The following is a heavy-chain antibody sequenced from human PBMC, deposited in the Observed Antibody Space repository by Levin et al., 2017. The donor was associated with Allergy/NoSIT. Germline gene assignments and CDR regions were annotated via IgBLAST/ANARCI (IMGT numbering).Heavy chain of an antibody. D-gene: IGHD3-10*01. CDR1: GYTFTGYY. Sequence: GGSLRLSCKASGYTFTGYYMHWVRQAPGQGLEWMGWINPNSGGTNYAQKFQGRVTMTRDTSISTAYMELSRLRSDDTAVYYCARVGGFGELQDYWGQGTLVTVSS. CDR3: ARVGGFGELQDY. V-gene: IGHV1-2*02. CDR2: INPNSGGT. J-gene: IGHJ4*02.